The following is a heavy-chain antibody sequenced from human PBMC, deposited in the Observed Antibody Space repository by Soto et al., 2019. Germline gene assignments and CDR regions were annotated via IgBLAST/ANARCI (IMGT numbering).Heavy chain of an antibody. CDR1: GFTVSNNY. CDR3: ATYSSLDY. CDR2: IYSGGST. J-gene: IGHJ4*02. V-gene: IGHV3-53*01. Sequence: GGSLRLSCAASGFTVSNNYMSWVRQAPGKGLEWVSLIYSGGSTYYADSVKGRFTISRDNSKNTLYLQMNSLRAGDTAVYYCATYSSLDYWGQGTLVTVSS. D-gene: IGHD6-13*01.